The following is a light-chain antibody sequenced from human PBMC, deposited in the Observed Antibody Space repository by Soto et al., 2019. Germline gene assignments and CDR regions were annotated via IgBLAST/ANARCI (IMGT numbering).Light chain of an antibody. CDR2: AAS. J-gene: IGKJ1*01. Sequence: DIQMTQSPSSLSASVGDRVTLTCRASQGIAKSLAWYQQKPEKAPKSLIYAASNLQSGVPSRFSGSGSGTEFTLTISSLQPEDFATYYCQQYISYPITFGQGNKVDIK. CDR1: QGIAKS. CDR3: QQYISYPIT. V-gene: IGKV1D-16*01.